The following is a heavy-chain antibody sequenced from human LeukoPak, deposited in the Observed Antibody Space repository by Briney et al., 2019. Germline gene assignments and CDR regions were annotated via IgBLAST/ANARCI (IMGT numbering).Heavy chain of an antibody. CDR2: IYYSGST. J-gene: IGHJ5*02. Sequence: SETLSLTCTVSGGSISSSSYYWGWIRQPPGKGLEWIGSIYYSGSTYYNPSLQSRVTISVDTSKNQFSLKLSSVTAADTAVYYCAIASGYYYGWFDPWGQGTLVTVSS. CDR1: GGSISSSSYY. V-gene: IGHV4-39*07. CDR3: AIASGYYYGWFDP. D-gene: IGHD3-22*01.